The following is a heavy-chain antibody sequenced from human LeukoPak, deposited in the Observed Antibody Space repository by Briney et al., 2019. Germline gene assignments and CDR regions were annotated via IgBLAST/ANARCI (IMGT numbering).Heavy chain of an antibody. V-gene: IGHV4-39*01. CDR2: IYYSGIT. Sequence: SETLSLTCTVSGGSISSSSYYWGWIRQPPGKGLEWIGSIYYSGITYYNPSLKSLVTISVDTSKNQFSLKLSSVTAADTAVYYCATQGVTMIVVDWGQGTLVTVSS. D-gene: IGHD3-22*01. J-gene: IGHJ4*02. CDR3: ATQGVTMIVVD. CDR1: GGSISSSSYY.